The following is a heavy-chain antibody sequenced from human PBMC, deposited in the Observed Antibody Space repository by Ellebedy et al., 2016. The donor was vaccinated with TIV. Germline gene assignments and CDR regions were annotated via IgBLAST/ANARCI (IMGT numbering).Heavy chain of an antibody. CDR3: ARGLIGSGYGMDV. CDR1: GYSFIGYY. J-gene: IGHJ6*02. Sequence: ASVKVSXXASGYSFIGYYMHWVRQAPGQGLEWMGGIIPIFGTANHAQKFQGRVTITADESTSTAYMELSSLRSDDTAVYYCARGLIGSGYGMDVWGQGTTVTVSS. CDR2: IIPIFGTA. D-gene: IGHD6-19*01. V-gene: IGHV1-69*13.